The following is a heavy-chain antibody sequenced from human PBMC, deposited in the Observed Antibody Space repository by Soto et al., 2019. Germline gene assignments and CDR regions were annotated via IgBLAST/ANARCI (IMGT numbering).Heavy chain of an antibody. Sequence: SGGSLRLSCAASGFTFSSYSMNWVRQATGKGLEWVSAIGTAGDTHYSDSVEGRFTISRENAENSLHLQMNSLRAEDTAVYFCARVRGFHHGNNAFDIWGQGTMVTVS. J-gene: IGHJ3*02. CDR2: IGTAGDT. D-gene: IGHD5-12*01. CDR1: GFTFSSYS. V-gene: IGHV3-13*01. CDR3: ARVRGFHHGNNAFDI.